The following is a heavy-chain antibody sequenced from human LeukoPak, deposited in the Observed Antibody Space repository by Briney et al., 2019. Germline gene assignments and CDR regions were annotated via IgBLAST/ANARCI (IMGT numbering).Heavy chain of an antibody. Sequence: ASVKVSCKASGYTFTSDYIHWVRQAPGQGLEWLGIINPSGGRTTYGQNFQGRVTMTRDTSTSTVYMELSSLRSEDTAVYYCARDTGASGYWGQGTLVTVSS. CDR3: ARDTGASGY. J-gene: IGHJ4*02. CDR2: INPSGGRT. V-gene: IGHV1-46*01. CDR1: GYTFTSDY. D-gene: IGHD1-1*01.